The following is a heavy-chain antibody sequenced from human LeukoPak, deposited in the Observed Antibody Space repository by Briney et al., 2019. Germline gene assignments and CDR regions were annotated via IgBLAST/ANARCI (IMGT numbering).Heavy chain of an antibody. CDR1: GFTFDDYA. J-gene: IGHJ4*02. V-gene: IGHV3-9*01. CDR2: ISWNSGSI. CDR3: ARTGSIAVAGTPDY. D-gene: IGHD6-19*01. Sequence: GGSLRLSCAASGFTFDDYAMHWVRQAPGKGLEWVSGISWNSGSIGYADSVKGRFTISRDNAKNSLYLQMNSLRAEDTALYYCARTGSIAVAGTPDYWGQGTLVTVSS.